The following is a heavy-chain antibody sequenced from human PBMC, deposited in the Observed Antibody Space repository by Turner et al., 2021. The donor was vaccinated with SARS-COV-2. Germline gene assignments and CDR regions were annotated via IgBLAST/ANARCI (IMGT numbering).Heavy chain of an antibody. CDR1: GDSISSSGYY. Sequence: QLQLQESGPGLVKPSETLSLTCSVSGDSISSSGYYWAWIRQPPGKGLEWLGSVHNRGSAYYNPSLKSRVTTSIDTSKNQFSLNLSSVTAADTALYYCVRHAPAGTERRWFDPWGQGTLVTVSS. CDR2: VHNRGSA. D-gene: IGHD1-1*01. J-gene: IGHJ5*02. CDR3: VRHAPAGTERRWFDP. V-gene: IGHV4-39*01.